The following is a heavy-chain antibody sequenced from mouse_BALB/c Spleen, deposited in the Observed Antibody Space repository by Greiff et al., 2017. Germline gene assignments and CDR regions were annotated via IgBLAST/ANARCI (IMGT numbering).Heavy chain of an antibody. CDR1: GFTFSSYT. CDR3: TRDSVYYGSPYFDY. CDR2: ISSGGSYT. D-gene: IGHD1-1*01. Sequence: EVQVVESGGGLVKPGGSLKLSCAASGFTFSSYTMSWVRQTPEKRLEWVATISSGGSYTYYPDSVKGGFTISSNNTKNTLYLRTSSLKSEDTAMDYCTRDSVYYGSPYFDYWGQGTTLTVSS. V-gene: IGHV5-6-4*01. J-gene: IGHJ2*01.